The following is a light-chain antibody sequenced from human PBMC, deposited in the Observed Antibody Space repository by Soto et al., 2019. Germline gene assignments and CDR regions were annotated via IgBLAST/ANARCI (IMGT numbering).Light chain of an antibody. Sequence: QSVLTQPPSASGTPGQRVTISCSGSSSNIGSNTVNWYQQLPGTAPKLLIYSNNQRPSGVPDRFSGSKSGTSASLSLSVLQSESEADYYCASWDDSLNGVVFGGGTKLTVL. CDR2: SNN. CDR3: ASWDDSLNGVV. V-gene: IGLV1-44*01. J-gene: IGLJ2*01. CDR1: SSNIGSNT.